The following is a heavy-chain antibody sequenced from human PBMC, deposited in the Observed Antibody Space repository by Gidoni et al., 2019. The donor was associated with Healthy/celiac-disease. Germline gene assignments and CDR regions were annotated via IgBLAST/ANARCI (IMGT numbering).Heavy chain of an antibody. D-gene: IGHD5-18*01. Sequence: EVQLVESGGGLVQPGRSLRLSCAASGFTFDDYAMHWVRQAPGKGLEWVSGISWNSGSIGYADSVKGRFTISRDNAKNSLYLQMNSLRAEDTALYYCARSYSYGFSDAFDIWGQGTMVTVSS. J-gene: IGHJ3*02. CDR1: GFTFDDYA. V-gene: IGHV3-9*01. CDR2: ISWNSGSI. CDR3: ARSYSYGFSDAFDI.